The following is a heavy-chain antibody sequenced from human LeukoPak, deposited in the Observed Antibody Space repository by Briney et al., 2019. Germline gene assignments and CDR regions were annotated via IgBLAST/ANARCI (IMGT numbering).Heavy chain of an antibody. CDR1: GFTFSDYS. Sequence: GGSLRLSCAASGFTFSDYSMSWIRQAPGKGLEWVSYISSSSSYTDYADSVKGRFTISRDNAMNSLHLEMNSLRAEDTAVYYCARGGDGDYVFDYWGQGTLVTVSS. CDR2: ISSSSSYT. V-gene: IGHV3-11*06. J-gene: IGHJ4*02. CDR3: ARGGDGDYVFDY. D-gene: IGHD4-17*01.